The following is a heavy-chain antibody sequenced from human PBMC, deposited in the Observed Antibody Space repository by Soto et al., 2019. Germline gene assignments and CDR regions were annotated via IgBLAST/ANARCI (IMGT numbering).Heavy chain of an antibody. CDR3: ARAIVLVPAAIGWFDP. Sequence: TLSLTCAVSGGSISSGGYSWSWIRQPPGKGLEWIGYIYHSGSTYYNPSLKSRVTISVDRSKNQFSLKLSSVTAADTALYYCARAIVLVPAAIGWFDPWGQGTLVTVSS. CDR1: GGSISSGGYS. V-gene: IGHV4-30-2*01. J-gene: IGHJ5*02. D-gene: IGHD2-2*01. CDR2: IYHSGST.